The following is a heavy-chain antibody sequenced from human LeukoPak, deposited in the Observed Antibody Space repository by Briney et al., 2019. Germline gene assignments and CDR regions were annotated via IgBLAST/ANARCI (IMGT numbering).Heavy chain of an antibody. V-gene: IGHV1-18*03. Sequence: ASVKVSCKASGYTFNNYGISWVRQAPGQGLEWMAWISAYNGNTNYALKLRGRVTMTTDTSTSTAYMELRSLRSDDMAVYYCARDEKRYCSGGSCPAYFDYWGQGTLVTVSS. CDR3: ARDEKRYCSGGSCPAYFDY. CDR2: ISAYNGNT. J-gene: IGHJ4*02. D-gene: IGHD2-15*01. CDR1: GYTFNNYG.